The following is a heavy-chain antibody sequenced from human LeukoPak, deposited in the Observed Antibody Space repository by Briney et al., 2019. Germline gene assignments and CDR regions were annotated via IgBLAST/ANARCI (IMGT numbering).Heavy chain of an antibody. CDR1: GFTFGSYG. D-gene: IGHD6-13*01. Sequence: PGGSLRLSCAASGFTFGSYGIHWVRQAPGKGLEWVAVISYDGSNKYYADSVKGRFTISRDNSKNTLYLQMNSLRAEDTAVYYCAKDWGAGTGWYFDLWGRGTLVTVSS. CDR3: AKDWGAGTGWYFDL. V-gene: IGHV3-30*18. CDR2: ISYDGSNK. J-gene: IGHJ2*01.